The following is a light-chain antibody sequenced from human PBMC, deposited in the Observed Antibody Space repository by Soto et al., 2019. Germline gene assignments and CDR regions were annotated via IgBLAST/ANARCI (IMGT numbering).Light chain of an antibody. J-gene: IGKJ4*01. CDR2: AAS. V-gene: IGKV1-39*01. CDR1: QSISNH. Sequence: DIQMTQSPSSLSASVEDRVIITCRASQSISNHLNWYQQKPGKAPKLLIYAASSLQSGVPSRFSGSGSGTDFTLTISSLQPEDFATYYCRQSYSTPLTFGGGTKVDIK. CDR3: RQSYSTPLT.